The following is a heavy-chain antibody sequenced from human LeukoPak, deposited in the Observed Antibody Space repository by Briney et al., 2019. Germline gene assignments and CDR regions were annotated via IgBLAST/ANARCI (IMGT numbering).Heavy chain of an antibody. CDR2: INPNSGGT. Sequence: ASVKVSCKASGYTFTGYYMHWVRQAPGQGLEWMGWINPNSGGTSYAQKFQGRVTMTRDTSISTAYMELSRLRSDDTAVYYCARGMGTGTTGHLLGYWGQGTLVTVSS. V-gene: IGHV1-2*02. CDR3: ARGMGTGTTGHLLGY. CDR1: GYTFTGYY. D-gene: IGHD1-7*01. J-gene: IGHJ4*02.